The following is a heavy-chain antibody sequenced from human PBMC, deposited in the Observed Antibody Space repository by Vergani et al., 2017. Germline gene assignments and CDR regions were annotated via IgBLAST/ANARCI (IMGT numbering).Heavy chain of an antibody. J-gene: IGHJ3*02. V-gene: IGHV3-23*04. Sequence: EVQLVESGGGLVQPGGSLRLSCAASGFTFSSYAMSWVRQAPGKGLEWVSAISGSGGSTYYADSVKGRFTISRDNSKNTLYLQMNSLRAEDTAVYYCARWHASTVTTDFDAFDIWGQGTMVTVSS. D-gene: IGHD4-17*01. CDR2: ISGSGGST. CDR1: GFTFSSYA. CDR3: ARWHASTVTTDFDAFDI.